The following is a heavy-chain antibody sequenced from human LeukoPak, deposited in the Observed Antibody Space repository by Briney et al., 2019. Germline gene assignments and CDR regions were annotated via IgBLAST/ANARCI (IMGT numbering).Heavy chain of an antibody. CDR3: AKDPYYYDSSGYPDY. J-gene: IGHJ4*02. CDR2: IYYSGST. CDR1: GGSISSGGYY. Sequence: PSETLSLTCTVSGGSISSGGYYWSWIRQHPGKGLEWIGYIYYSGSTYYNPSLKSRVTISVDTSKNQFSLKLSSVTAEDTAVYYCAKDPYYYDSSGYPDYWGQGTLVTVSS. D-gene: IGHD3-22*01. V-gene: IGHV4-31*03.